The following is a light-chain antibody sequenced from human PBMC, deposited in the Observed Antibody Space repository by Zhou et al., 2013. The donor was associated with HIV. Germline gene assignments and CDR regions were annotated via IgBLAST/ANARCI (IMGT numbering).Light chain of an antibody. CDR1: QSISSW. CDR3: QQYNSYST. J-gene: IGKJ1*01. Sequence: DIQMTQSPSTLSASVGDRVTITCRASQSISSWLAWYQQKPGKAPKLLIYKASSLESGVPSRFSGSGSGTEFTLTISSLQPDDFATYYCQQYNSYSTFGLRDQGWKSN. CDR2: KAS. V-gene: IGKV1-5*03.